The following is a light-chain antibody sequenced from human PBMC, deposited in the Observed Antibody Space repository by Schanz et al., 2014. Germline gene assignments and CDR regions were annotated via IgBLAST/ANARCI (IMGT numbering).Light chain of an antibody. CDR3: SSYAGSNNLV. V-gene: IGLV2-11*01. Sequence: QSVLTQPRSVSGSPGQSVTISCTGTSTDVGGYNYVSWYQQRPGKAPKLIIYDDNKRPSGVPDRFSGSKSGNTASLTVSGLQAEDEADYYCSSYAGSNNLVFGGGTKLTVL. CDR1: STDVGGYNY. CDR2: DDN. J-gene: IGLJ3*02.